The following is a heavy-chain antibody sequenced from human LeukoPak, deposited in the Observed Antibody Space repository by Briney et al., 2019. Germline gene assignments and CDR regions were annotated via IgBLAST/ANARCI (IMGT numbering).Heavy chain of an antibody. Sequence: GGSLRLSCAASGFTFSSYSMNWARQAPGKGLEWVSSISSSSSYIYYADSVKGRFTISRDNAKNSLYLQMNSLRAEDTAVYYCARESGYSSGWYSFDYWGQGTLVTVSS. V-gene: IGHV3-21*01. D-gene: IGHD6-19*01. CDR2: ISSSSSYI. J-gene: IGHJ4*02. CDR1: GFTFSSYS. CDR3: ARESGYSSGWYSFDY.